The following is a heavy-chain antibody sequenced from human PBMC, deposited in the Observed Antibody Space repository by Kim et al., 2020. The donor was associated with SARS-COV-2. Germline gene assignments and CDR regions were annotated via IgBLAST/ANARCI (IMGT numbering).Heavy chain of an antibody. CDR1: GITFSSFA. Sequence: GGSLRLSCADSGITFSSFAMHWVRQAPGKGLEWVAVISNDGSKKYYADSMKGRFSISRDNSKNTLYLEMSSLRVEDTAVYYCAKDDGSGPQYYYGLDVWGQGTTVTVSS. J-gene: IGHJ6*02. V-gene: IGHV3-30*18. CDR2: ISNDGSKK. D-gene: IGHD3-10*01. CDR3: AKDDGSGPQYYYGLDV.